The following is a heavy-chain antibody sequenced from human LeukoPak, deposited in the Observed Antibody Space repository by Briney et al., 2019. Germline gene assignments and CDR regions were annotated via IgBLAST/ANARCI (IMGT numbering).Heavy chain of an antibody. V-gene: IGHV3-7*01. CDR2: IKQVGFEK. J-gene: IGHJ5*02. CDR3: ARDGCTSTTCSTLGGFSS. Sequence: GGSLRLSCAASGFTFSNFWMSWVRQAPGKGLEWVANIKQVGFEKYYVDSVRGRFTISRDNAKNSLSLRMNSLRAEDTAVYYCARDGCTSTTCSTLGGFSSWGQGTLVTVSS. D-gene: IGHD2-2*01. CDR1: GFTFSNFW.